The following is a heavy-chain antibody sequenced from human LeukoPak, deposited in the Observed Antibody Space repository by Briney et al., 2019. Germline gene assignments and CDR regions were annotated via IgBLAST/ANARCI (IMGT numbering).Heavy chain of an antibody. J-gene: IGHJ3*01. V-gene: IGHV4-39*01. CDR3: ARRLSKSSGGSRGAF. Sequence: SETLSLTCTVSGGSISSSSYYWGWIRQPPGKGLEWIGSIYYSGSTYYNPSLKSRVTISVDTSKNQFSLKLSSVTAADTAVYYCARRLSKSSGGSRGAFWGQGTMVTVSS. CDR2: IYYSGST. D-gene: IGHD1-26*01. CDR1: GGSISSSSYY.